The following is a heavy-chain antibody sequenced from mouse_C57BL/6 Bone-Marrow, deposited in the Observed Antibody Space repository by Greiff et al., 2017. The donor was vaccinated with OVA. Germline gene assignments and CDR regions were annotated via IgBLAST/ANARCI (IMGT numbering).Heavy chain of an antibody. J-gene: IGHJ1*03. CDR1: GFTFSSYA. D-gene: IGHD1-1*01. V-gene: IGHV5-9-1*02. Sequence: EVQVVESGEGLVKPGGSLKLSCAASGFTFSSYAMSWVRQTPEKRLEWVAYISSGGDYIYYADTVKGRFTISRDNARNTLYLQMSSLKSEDTAMYYCTRVLYYYGSSWYFDVWGTGTTVTVSS. CDR2: ISSGGDYI. CDR3: TRVLYYYGSSWYFDV.